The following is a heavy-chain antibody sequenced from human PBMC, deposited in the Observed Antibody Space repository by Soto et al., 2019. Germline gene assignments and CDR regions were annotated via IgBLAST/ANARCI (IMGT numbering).Heavy chain of an antibody. CDR3: ARESRSCRGGSCSITRNAYDI. Sequence: EVQLVESGGGLVQPGGSLRLSCTASGFIVSDTYVNWVRQAPGQGLEWVSVISNRGDTHYADSVRGRFSLSRDISDNTLHLQMNSLWVEDTAVYYCARESRSCRGGSCSITRNAYDIWGQGTMVTFSS. V-gene: IGHV3-66*01. J-gene: IGHJ3*02. D-gene: IGHD2-15*01. CDR1: GFIVSDTY. CDR2: ISNRGDT.